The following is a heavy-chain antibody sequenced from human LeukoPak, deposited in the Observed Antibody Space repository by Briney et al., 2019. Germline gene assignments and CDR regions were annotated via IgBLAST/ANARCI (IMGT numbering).Heavy chain of an antibody. Sequence: PSETLSLTCTVSGGSISSYYWSWIRQPPGKGLEWIGYIYYSGSTNYNPSLKSRVTISVDTYKNQFSLKLSSVTAADTAVYYCARGYSSGWQNIYYFDSWGQGTLVTVSS. J-gene: IGHJ4*02. V-gene: IGHV4-59*01. CDR1: GGSISSYY. CDR2: IYYSGST. D-gene: IGHD6-19*01. CDR3: ARGYSSGWQNIYYFDS.